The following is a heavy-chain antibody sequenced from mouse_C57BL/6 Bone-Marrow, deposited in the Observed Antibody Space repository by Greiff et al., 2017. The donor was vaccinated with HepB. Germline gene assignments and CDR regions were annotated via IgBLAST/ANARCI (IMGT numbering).Heavy chain of an antibody. V-gene: IGHV5-4*03. Sequence: EVKLMESGGGLVKPGGSLKLSCAASGFTFSSYAMSWVRQTPEKRLEWVATISDGGSYTYYPDNVKGRFTISRDNAKNNLYLQMSHLESEDTAMYYCARGSTTVVAHYYAMDYWGQGTSVTVSS. CDR1: GFTFSSYA. CDR2: ISDGGSYT. J-gene: IGHJ4*01. D-gene: IGHD1-1*01. CDR3: ARGSTTVVAHYYAMDY.